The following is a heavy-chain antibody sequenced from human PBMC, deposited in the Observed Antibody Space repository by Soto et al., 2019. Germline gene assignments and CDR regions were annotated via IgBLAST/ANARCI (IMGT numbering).Heavy chain of an antibody. CDR1: GYTFTSYD. CDR2: MNPNNGNT. J-gene: IGHJ4*02. CDR3: ARGPHPYINEY. Sequence: QVQLVQSGAEVKKPGASVKVSCKASGYTFTSYDINWVRQATGQGLEWMGWMNPNNGNTGDAQKFQGRVTKTRNTSISTADMEPSSLRSAETAVYYCARGPHPYINEYWGQGTLVTVSS. V-gene: IGHV1-8*01. D-gene: IGHD1-1*01.